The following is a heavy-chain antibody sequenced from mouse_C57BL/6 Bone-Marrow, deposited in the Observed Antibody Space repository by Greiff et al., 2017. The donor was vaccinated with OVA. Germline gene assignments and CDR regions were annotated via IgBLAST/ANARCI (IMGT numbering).Heavy chain of an antibody. V-gene: IGHV1-72*01. CDR3: ARWDYGSSLYAMDY. CDR2: IDPNSGGT. CDR1: GYTFTSYW. D-gene: IGHD1-1*01. J-gene: IGHJ4*01. Sequence: QVQLQQPGAELVKPGASVKLSCKASGYTFTSYWLHWVKPRPGRGLEWIGRIDPNSGGTKYNEKFKSKATLTVDKPSSTADIKLSSLTSEDSAVYYGARWDYGSSLYAMDYWGQGTSGTVAS.